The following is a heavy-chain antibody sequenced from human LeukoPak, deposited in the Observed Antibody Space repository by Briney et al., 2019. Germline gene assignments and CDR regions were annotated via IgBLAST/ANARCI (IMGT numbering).Heavy chain of an antibody. J-gene: IGHJ4*02. CDR2: MNPNSGGT. Sequence: ASVKVSCKASGYTLTGYYMHWVRQAPGQGLEWMGWMNPNSGGTNYAQKFQGRVTMTRDTTVSTAYMELSRLRSDDTAVYYCAPQLGRLTDYWGQGTLVTVSS. CDR1: GYTLTGYY. D-gene: IGHD7-27*01. CDR3: APQLGRLTDY. V-gene: IGHV1-2*02.